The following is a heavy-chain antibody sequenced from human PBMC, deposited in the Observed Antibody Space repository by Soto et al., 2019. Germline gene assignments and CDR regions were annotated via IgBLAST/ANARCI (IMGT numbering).Heavy chain of an antibody. CDR3: ATHGGVLRYFDWLVDV. V-gene: IGHV4-34*01. Sequence: SETLSLTCAVYGGSFSGYYWSWIRQPPGKGLEWIGEINHSGSTNYSPSLKSRVTISVDTSKNQFSLKLSSVTAADTAVYYCATHGGVLRYFDWLVDVWGQGTTVTV. CDR2: INHSGST. J-gene: IGHJ6*02. CDR1: GGSFSGYY. D-gene: IGHD3-9*01.